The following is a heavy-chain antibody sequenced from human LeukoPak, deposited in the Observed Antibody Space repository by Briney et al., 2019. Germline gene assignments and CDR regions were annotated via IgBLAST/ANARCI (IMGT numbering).Heavy chain of an antibody. CDR1: GGSVSSGSYY. CDR2: IYYSGST. J-gene: IGHJ4*02. CDR3: ARLNYYGFDY. D-gene: IGHD1-26*01. V-gene: IGHV4-39*07. Sequence: SETLSLTCTVSGGSVSSGSYYWGWIRQPPGKGLEWIGNIYYSGSTYYNPSLKSRVTISVETSKNQFSLKLSSVTAADTAVYYCARLNYYGFDYWGQGTLVTFSS.